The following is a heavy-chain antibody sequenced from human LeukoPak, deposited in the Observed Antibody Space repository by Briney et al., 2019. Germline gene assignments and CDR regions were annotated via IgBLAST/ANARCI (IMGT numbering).Heavy chain of an antibody. J-gene: IGHJ4*02. CDR3: ARRPYYDFWSGYTFDY. Sequence: SQTLSLTCTVSGGSISSGSYYWNWIRQPAGKGLEWIGRIYPSGSTNYNPSLKSRVTISVDTSKNQFSLKLSSVTAADTAVYYCARRPYYDFWSGYTFDYWGQGTLVTVSS. CDR2: IYPSGST. D-gene: IGHD3-3*01. V-gene: IGHV4-61*02. CDR1: GGSISSGSYY.